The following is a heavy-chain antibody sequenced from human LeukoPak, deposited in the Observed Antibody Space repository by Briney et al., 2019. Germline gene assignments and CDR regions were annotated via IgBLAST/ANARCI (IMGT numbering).Heavy chain of an antibody. CDR2: ISYDGTKQ. D-gene: IGHD3-22*01. J-gene: IGHJ4*02. CDR3: ARDHYFDISGYLDY. V-gene: IGHV3-30-3*01. Sequence: GGSLRLSFEGSGFTFSINAMHWVRQAPGKGLEWLAVISYDGTKQYFADSVKGRFTISRDNVKNSLYLEMNSLRVEDSAVYYCARDHYFDISGYLDYWGQGTPVTVSS. CDR1: GFTFSINA.